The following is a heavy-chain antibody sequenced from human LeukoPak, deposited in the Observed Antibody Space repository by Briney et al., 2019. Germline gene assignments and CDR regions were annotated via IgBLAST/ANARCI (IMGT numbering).Heavy chain of an antibody. J-gene: IGHJ5*02. CDR3: ARGGYSGYLADNWFDP. V-gene: IGHV1-18*01. CDR2: ISAYNGNT. Sequence: GASVKVSCKASGYTFTSYGISWVRQAPGQGLEWIGWISAYNGNTNYAQKLQGRVTTTTDTSTSTAYMELRSLRSDDTAVYYCARGGYSGYLADNWFDPWGQGTLVTVSS. CDR1: GYTFTSYG. D-gene: IGHD5-12*01.